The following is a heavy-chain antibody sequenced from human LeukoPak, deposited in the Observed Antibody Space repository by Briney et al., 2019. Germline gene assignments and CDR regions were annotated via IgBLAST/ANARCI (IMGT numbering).Heavy chain of an antibody. D-gene: IGHD2-8*01. Sequence: GGSLRLSCAGSGFSFGSYPMSWVRQAPGKGLEWVSSISDFVDNTYYADSVKGRFSISRDNSEKSLYLQMSSLRVEDTAVYYCAKGKINHNGAFDAWGQGTRVTVSS. CDR1: GFSFGSYP. J-gene: IGHJ3*01. CDR2: ISDFVDNT. CDR3: AKGKINHNGAFDA. V-gene: IGHV3-23*01.